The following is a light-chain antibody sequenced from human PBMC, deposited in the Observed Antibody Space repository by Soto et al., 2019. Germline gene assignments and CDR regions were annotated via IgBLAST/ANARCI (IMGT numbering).Light chain of an antibody. J-gene: IGLJ1*01. CDR3: QSYDDSLRVHYV. V-gene: IGLV1-40*01. Sequence: QSVLTQPPSVSGAPGQRVTISCTGSRSNIGSTYDVQWYQQLPGTAPKLLIHGNTNRPSGVHDRFSGSKSGTSASLAITGLQADDEADYYCQSYDDSLRVHYVCGTGTKLT. CDR1: RSNIGSTYD. CDR2: GNT.